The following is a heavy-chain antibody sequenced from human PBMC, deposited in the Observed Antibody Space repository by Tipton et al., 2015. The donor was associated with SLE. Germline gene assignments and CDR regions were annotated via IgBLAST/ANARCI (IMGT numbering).Heavy chain of an antibody. D-gene: IGHD6-13*01. CDR1: GGSVSNGDYY. CDR3: ARGWQHLTSPYDY. J-gene: IGHJ4*02. CDR2: IYYSGST. V-gene: IGHV4-61*08. Sequence: TLSLTCTVSGGSVSNGDYYWSWIRQSPGKGLEWIGYIYYSGSTNYNPSLKSRVTISVDTSKNQFSLKLSSVTAADTAVYYCARGWQHLTSPYDYWGQGTLVTVSS.